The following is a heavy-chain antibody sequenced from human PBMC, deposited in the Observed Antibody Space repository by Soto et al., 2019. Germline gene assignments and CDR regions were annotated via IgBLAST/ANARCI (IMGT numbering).Heavy chain of an antibody. D-gene: IGHD1-26*01. CDR3: ARDLYSGSLDY. J-gene: IGHJ4*02. Sequence: QVQLQQWGAGLLKPSETLSLTCAVYGGSFSGYYWSGIRQPPGKGLEWIGEINHSGSTNYNPSRRGRVTISVDTCNNPFSLKLISVTAADTAVYYCARDLYSGSLDYWGQGTLVTVSS. CDR2: INHSGST. CDR1: GGSFSGYY. V-gene: IGHV4-34*01.